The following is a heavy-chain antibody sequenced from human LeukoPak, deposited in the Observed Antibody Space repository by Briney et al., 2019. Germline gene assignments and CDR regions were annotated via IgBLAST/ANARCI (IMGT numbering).Heavy chain of an antibody. V-gene: IGHV3-30-3*01. D-gene: IGHD5-24*01. CDR1: GFTFSNYA. CDR3: ARARFGYNRGPFDY. J-gene: IGHJ4*02. Sequence: GSLRLSCAASGFTFSNYAMHWVRQAPGRGLEWVAFISYDGSNKHYADSAKGRFTISRDNSKNTLYLQMNSLRPEDTAVYYCARARFGYNRGPFDYWGQGILVTVSS. CDR2: ISYDGSNK.